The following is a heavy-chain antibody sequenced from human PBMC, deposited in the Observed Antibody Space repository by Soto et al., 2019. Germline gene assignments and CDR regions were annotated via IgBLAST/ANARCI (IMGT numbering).Heavy chain of an antibody. V-gene: IGHV5-10-1*01. J-gene: IGHJ4*02. D-gene: IGHD5-12*01. CDR3: ARGDGYNLFDY. CDR2: IDPSDSYT. Sequence: GESLKISCTVSGYSFTSYWISWVRQMPGKGLEWMGRIDPSDSYTNYSPSFQGHVTISSDKSISTAYLQWSSQQASDTAMYYCARGDGYNLFDYWGQGTLVTVSS. CDR1: GYSFTSYW.